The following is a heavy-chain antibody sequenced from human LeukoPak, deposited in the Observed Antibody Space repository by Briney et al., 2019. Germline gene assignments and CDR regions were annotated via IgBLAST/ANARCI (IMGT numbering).Heavy chain of an antibody. D-gene: IGHD2-15*01. CDR1: NYSISSGYY. J-gene: IGHJ4*02. V-gene: IGHV4-38-2*02. CDR3: ARVTGYVVEDYFDY. Sequence: SETLSLTYTVSNYSISSGYYWGWIRQPPGKGLEWIGSIDHSGSTYYNPSLKSRVTISVDTSKNQFSLKLSSVTAADTAVYYCARVTGYVVEDYFDYWGQGTLVTVSS. CDR2: IDHSGST.